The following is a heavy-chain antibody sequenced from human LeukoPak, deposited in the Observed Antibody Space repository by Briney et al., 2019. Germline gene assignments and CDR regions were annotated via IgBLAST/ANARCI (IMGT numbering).Heavy chain of an antibody. CDR2: ISSSSSYI. J-gene: IGHJ4*02. V-gene: IGHV3-21*01. CDR1: GLTVSSNY. CDR3: ARFYGSGSPGDYYFDY. D-gene: IGHD3-10*01. Sequence: GGSLRLSCAASGLTVSSNYMSWVRQAPGKGLEWVSSISSSSSYIYYADSVKGRFTISRDNAKNSLYLQMNSLRAEDTAVYYCARFYGSGSPGDYYFDYWGQGTLVTVSS.